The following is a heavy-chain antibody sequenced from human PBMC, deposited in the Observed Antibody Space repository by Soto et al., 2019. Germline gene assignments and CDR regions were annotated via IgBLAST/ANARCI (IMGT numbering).Heavy chain of an antibody. Sequence: QVQLVESGGGVVQPGRSLRLSCAASGFTFSNYGMHWVRQAPGKGLEWVAVIWYDGRNKYYADSVKDRFSISRDNSKNTTYLQMNSLRVEDTAVYYCARDYTSSSDLDYWGQGTLVTVSS. CDR1: GFTFSNYG. V-gene: IGHV3-33*01. J-gene: IGHJ4*02. CDR3: ARDYTSSSDLDY. D-gene: IGHD6-6*01. CDR2: IWYDGRNK.